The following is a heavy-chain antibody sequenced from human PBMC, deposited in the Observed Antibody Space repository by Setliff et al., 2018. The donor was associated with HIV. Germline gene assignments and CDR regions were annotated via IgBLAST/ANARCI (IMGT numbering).Heavy chain of an antibody. CDR2: INPNTGGT. Sequence: ASVKVSCKASGYTFTSYGINWVRQATGQGLEWMGWINPNTGGTNYAQKFQGRVTMTRDTSISTAYMELRRLRSDDTAMYYCARDQTPLDAFDIWGQGTMVTVSS. CDR1: GYTFTSYG. CDR3: ARDQTPLDAFDI. V-gene: IGHV1-2*02. J-gene: IGHJ3*02. D-gene: IGHD2-15*01.